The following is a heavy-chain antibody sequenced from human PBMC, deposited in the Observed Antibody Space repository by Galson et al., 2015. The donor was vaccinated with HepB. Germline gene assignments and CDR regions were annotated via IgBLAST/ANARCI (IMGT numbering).Heavy chain of an antibody. CDR2: IDWDDDK. V-gene: IGHV2-70*01. Sequence: PALVKPTQTLTLTCTFSGFSLSTSGMCVSWIRQPPGKALEWLALIDWDDDKYYSTSLKTRLTISKDTSKNQVVLTMTNMDPVDTATYYCARMSGYSSSRVFDYWGQGTLVTVSS. J-gene: IGHJ4*02. CDR3: ARMSGYSSSRVFDY. CDR1: GFSLSTSGMC. D-gene: IGHD6-13*01.